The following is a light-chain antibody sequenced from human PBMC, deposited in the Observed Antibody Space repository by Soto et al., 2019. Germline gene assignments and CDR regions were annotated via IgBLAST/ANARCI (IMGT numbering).Light chain of an antibody. CDR3: QQYNSYWT. CDR2: KAS. V-gene: IGKV1-5*03. Sequence: DIQMTQSPSTLSASVGDRVTITYRAGQSISSWLAWYQQKPGKAPKLLIYKASSSESGVPSRFSGSGSGTEFTLTISSLQPDDFATYYCQQYNSYWTFGQGTKVEIK. CDR1: QSISSW. J-gene: IGKJ1*01.